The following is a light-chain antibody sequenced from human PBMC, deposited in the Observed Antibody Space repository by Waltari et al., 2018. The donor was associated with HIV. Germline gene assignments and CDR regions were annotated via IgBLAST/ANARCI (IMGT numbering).Light chain of an antibody. CDR3: STWDYSLTSVV. J-gene: IGLJ2*01. CDR2: GNA. V-gene: IGLV1-44*01. Sequence: QSALPQEASMSGPVGQKVTLTCSGNSNNLGMYTVVLYQQISHGIPKTVMFGNALPSGIPDRFSGSKSGATASLTISGLQPEDEAEYFCSTWDYSLTSVVFGGGTKVTVL. CDR1: SNNLGMYT.